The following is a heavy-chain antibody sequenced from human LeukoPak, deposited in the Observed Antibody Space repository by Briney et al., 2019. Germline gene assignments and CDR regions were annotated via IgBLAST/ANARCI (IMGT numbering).Heavy chain of an antibody. CDR3: ARDYDYVWGSYLH. J-gene: IGHJ4*02. D-gene: IGHD3-16*02. V-gene: IGHV3-7*01. CDR2: IKQDGSEK. CDR1: GFTFSSYW. Sequence: GGSLRLSCAASGFTFSSYWMSWVRQAPGKGLEWVANIKQDGSEKYYVDSVKGRFTISRDNAKNSLYLQMSSLRAEDTAVYYCARDYDYVWGSYLHWGQGTLVTVSS.